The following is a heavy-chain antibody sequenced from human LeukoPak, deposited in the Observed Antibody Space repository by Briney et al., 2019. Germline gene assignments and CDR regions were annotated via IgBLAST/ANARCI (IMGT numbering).Heavy chain of an antibody. CDR1: GGSIGSGGYY. V-gene: IGHV4-31*03. J-gene: IGHJ6*02. CDR2: IYYSGST. D-gene: IGHD5-18*01. Sequence: SETLSLTCTVSGGSIGSGGYYWSWIRQHPGKGLEWIGYIYYSGSTYYNPSLKSRLTISVDTSKNQFSLKLSSVTAADTAVFYRVRGHNYGYPSTIMDGRGQGANVT. CDR3: VRGHNYGYPSTIMDG.